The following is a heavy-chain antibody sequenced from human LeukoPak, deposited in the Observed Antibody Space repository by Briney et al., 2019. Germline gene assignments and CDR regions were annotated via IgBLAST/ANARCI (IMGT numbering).Heavy chain of an antibody. D-gene: IGHD1-14*01. CDR3: ARGYIGAFDI. V-gene: IGHV4-59*01. Sequence: SETLSLTCTVSGGSIGTYYWSWIRQPPGKGLEWIGYTYYNGYTDYNPSLKSRITISLNASKNQFSLRLSSVTAADTAVYYCARGYIGAFDIWGQGTMVTVSS. CDR1: GGSIGTYY. J-gene: IGHJ3*02. CDR2: TYYNGYT.